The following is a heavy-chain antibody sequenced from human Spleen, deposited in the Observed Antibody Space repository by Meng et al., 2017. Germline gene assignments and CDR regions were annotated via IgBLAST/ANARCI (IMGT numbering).Heavy chain of an antibody. CDR1: GGSFSGYS. V-gene: IGHV4-34*01. CDR2: TNHSGST. D-gene: IGHD3-10*01. CDR3: ARGAAVLLWFGELCWFDP. Sequence: QGQLPPWGAGELRPSVPLSPTCAFHGGSFSGYSWSWIRQPPGKGLEWIGETNHSGSTNYNPSLKSRVTISVDTSKNQFYLKLSSVTAADTAVYYCARGAAVLLWFGELCWFDPWGQGTLVTVSS. J-gene: IGHJ5*02.